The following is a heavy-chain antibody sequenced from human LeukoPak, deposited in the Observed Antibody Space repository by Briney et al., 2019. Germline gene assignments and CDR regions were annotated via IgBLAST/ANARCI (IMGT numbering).Heavy chain of an antibody. CDR3: AAASPPIISPDY. V-gene: IGHV3-23*01. CDR1: GFTFNKFA. J-gene: IGHJ4*02. D-gene: IGHD3-10*01. CDR2: ISDSGGTT. Sequence: GGSLRLSCAASGFTFNKFAMSWVRQAPGKGLEWVSGISDSGGTTYYADSVEGRFTISRDNSKNTLYLQMISLRAEDTAVYYSAAASPPIISPDYWGQGTLVTVSS.